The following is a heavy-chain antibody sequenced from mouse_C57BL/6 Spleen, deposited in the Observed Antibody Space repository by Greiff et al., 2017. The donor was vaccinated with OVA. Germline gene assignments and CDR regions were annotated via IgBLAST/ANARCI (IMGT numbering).Heavy chain of an antibody. CDR3: ARCGNYFYAMDY. CDR2: IYPRSGNT. CDR1: GYTFTSYG. J-gene: IGHJ4*01. V-gene: IGHV1-81*01. D-gene: IGHD2-1*01. Sequence: QVQLQQSGAELARPGASVKLSCKASGYTFTSYGISWVKQRTGQGLEWIGEIYPRSGNTYYNEKFKGKATLTADKSSSTAYMELRSLTSEDSAVYFCARCGNYFYAMDYWGQGTSVTVSS.